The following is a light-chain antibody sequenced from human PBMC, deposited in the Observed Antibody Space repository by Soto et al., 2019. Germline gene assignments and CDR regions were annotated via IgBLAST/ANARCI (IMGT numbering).Light chain of an antibody. CDR1: QSISSY. J-gene: IGKJ2*01. Sequence: DIQMTQSPSSLSASVGDRVTITCRARQSISSYLNWYQQKPGKAPKLLIYAASSLQSGVPSRFSGSGSGTDFTLTISSLQPEYFATYYCQQSYSTPYTFGQGTKLEIK. CDR3: QQSYSTPYT. V-gene: IGKV1-39*01. CDR2: AAS.